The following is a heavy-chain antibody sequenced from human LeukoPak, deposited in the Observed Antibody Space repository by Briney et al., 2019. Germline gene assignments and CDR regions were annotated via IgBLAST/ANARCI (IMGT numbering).Heavy chain of an antibody. CDR3: ARHELGGSGSYPNWFDP. V-gene: IGHV4-4*07. CDR1: GGSISSYY. Sequence: SETLSLTCTVSGGSISSYYWSWIRQPAGKGLEWIGRIYTSGSTNYNPSLKSRVTMSVDTSKNQFSLKLSSVTAADTAVYYCARHELGGSGSYPNWFDPWGQGTLVTVSS. D-gene: IGHD3-10*01. J-gene: IGHJ5*02. CDR2: IYTSGST.